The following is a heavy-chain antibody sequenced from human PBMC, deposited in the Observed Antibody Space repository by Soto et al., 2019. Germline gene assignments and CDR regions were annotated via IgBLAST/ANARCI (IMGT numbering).Heavy chain of an antibody. CDR3: ARVYCGGDCYSPPFGWFDP. V-gene: IGHV4-59*01. CDR1: GGSISSYY. D-gene: IGHD2-21*02. CDR2: IYYSGST. Sequence: KTSETLSLTCTVSGGSISSYYWSWIRQPPGKELEWIGYIYYSGSTNYNPSLKSRVTISVDTSKNQFSLKLSSVTAADTAVYYCARVYCGGDCYSPPFGWFDPWGQGTLVTVSS. J-gene: IGHJ5*02.